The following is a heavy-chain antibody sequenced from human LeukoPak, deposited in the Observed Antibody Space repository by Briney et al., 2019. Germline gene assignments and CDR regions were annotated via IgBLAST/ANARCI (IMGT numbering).Heavy chain of an antibody. Sequence: PGRSLRLSCATSGFTFSAYEMNWVRQAPGKGLEWISYISGSGVSIHYADSVRGRFSISRGNAKDALLLQMNTLRAEDTAVYYCVRGRHSANNYGGDYWGQGTLVTVSS. CDR3: VRGRHSANNYGGDY. CDR1: GFTFSAYE. CDR2: ISGSGVSI. V-gene: IGHV3-48*03. J-gene: IGHJ4*02. D-gene: IGHD5-12*01.